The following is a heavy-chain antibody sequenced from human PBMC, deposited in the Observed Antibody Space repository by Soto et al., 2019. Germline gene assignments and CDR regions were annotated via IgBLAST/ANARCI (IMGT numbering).Heavy chain of an antibody. Sequence: QITLRESGPTLVKPTQTLTLTCSASGLSLSSTAVGVNWILLPPGKAPEWLALIYWDDDKHYSPSLKSRLTITKDTSKNQVVFTMTNIDPVDTATYYCAHGRGWLSDYWGQGILVTVSS. CDR3: AHGRGWLSDY. J-gene: IGHJ4*02. CDR1: GLSLSSTAVG. V-gene: IGHV2-5*02. D-gene: IGHD6-19*01. CDR2: IYWDDDK.